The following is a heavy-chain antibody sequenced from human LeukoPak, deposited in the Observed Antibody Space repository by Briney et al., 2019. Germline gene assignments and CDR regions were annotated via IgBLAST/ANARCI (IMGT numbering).Heavy chain of an antibody. CDR1: GYTFTSYG. V-gene: IGHV1-18*01. CDR3: ARHSTIFGVDYFDY. Sequence: GASVKVSCKASGYTFTSYGISWVRQAPGQGLEWMGWISAYNGNTNYAQKLQVRVTMTTDTSTSTAYMELRSLRSDDTAAYYCARHSTIFGVDYFDYWGQGTLVTVSS. D-gene: IGHD3-3*01. J-gene: IGHJ4*02. CDR2: ISAYNGNT.